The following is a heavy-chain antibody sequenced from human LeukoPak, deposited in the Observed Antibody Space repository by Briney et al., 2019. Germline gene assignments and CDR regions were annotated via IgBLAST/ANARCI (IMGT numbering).Heavy chain of an antibody. CDR3: ALRGGQPDPFDY. V-gene: IGHV3-23*01. Sequence: PGGSLRLSCAASGFTFSSHAMSWVRQAPGKGLEWVSAISTSGGGTYYADSVKGRFTISRDNSRNTLYLQMNSLRAEDTAIYFCALRGGQPDPFDYWGRGTLVTVSS. D-gene: IGHD3-10*01. J-gene: IGHJ4*02. CDR1: GFTFSSHA. CDR2: ISTSGGGT.